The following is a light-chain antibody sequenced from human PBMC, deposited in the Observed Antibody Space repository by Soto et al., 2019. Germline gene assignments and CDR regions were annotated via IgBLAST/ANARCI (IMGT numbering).Light chain of an antibody. Sequence: QSALTQPASVSGSPGQWITISCTGTSSDVGGYNYVSWYQQHPGKAPKLMIYEVSKRPSGVPDRFSGSKSGNTASLTVSGLQAEDEADYYCNSYAGSNNWVFGGGTKLTVL. CDR1: SSDVGGYNY. CDR3: NSYAGSNNWV. V-gene: IGLV2-8*01. J-gene: IGLJ3*02. CDR2: EVS.